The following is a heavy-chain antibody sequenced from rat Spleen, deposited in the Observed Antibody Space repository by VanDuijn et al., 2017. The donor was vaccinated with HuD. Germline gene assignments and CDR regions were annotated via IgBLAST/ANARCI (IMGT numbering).Heavy chain of an antibody. V-gene: IGHV5-22*01. D-gene: IGHD1-8*01. J-gene: IGHJ4*01. CDR3: ARPHSSHYVMDA. Sequence: EVQLVESGGGLVQPGRSLKVSCAASGFTFSDNYMAWVRQAPKKGLEWVASISYEGSSTYYGDSVKGRFTISRDNAKSTLYLQMNSRRSEDTATYYCARPHSSHYVMDAWGQGASVTVSS. CDR1: GFTFSDNY. CDR2: ISYEGSST.